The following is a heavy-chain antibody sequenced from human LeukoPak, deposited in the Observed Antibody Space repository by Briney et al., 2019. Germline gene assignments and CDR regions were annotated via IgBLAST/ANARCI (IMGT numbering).Heavy chain of an antibody. Sequence: SETLSLTCTVSGGSISSGGYSWSWIRQPPGKGLEWIGSLYYSGWSTYYNPSLKSRVTISVDTSKNQFSLKLNSVTAADTAVYYCARLGCSSASCYPGNWGQGTLVTVSS. CDR2: LYYSGWST. J-gene: IGHJ4*02. V-gene: IGHV4-39*01. D-gene: IGHD2-2*01. CDR3: ARLGCSSASCYPGN. CDR1: GGSISSGGYS.